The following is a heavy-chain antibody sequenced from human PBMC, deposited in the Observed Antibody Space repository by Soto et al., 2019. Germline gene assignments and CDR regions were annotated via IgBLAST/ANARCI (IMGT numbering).Heavy chain of an antibody. Sequence: ELQVVESGGGLVQPGGSLRLSCAASGFPFSTYWMSWVRQAPGKGLEWVANINQGGIEKYYVDSVKGRFTIPRDDGKNFRYLRMNSLRAGDTAVYYCARMGDCTDGSCYGFGVDFDCWGRGTGVTVSS. CDR3: ARMGDCTDGSCYGFGVDFDC. CDR2: INQGGIEK. V-gene: IGHV3-7*01. J-gene: IGHJ4*02. D-gene: IGHD2-15*01. CDR1: GFPFSTYW.